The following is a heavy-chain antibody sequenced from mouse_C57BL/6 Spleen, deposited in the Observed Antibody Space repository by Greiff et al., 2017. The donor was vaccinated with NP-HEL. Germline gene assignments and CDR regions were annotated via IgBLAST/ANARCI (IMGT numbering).Heavy chain of an antibody. J-gene: IGHJ2*01. CDR1: GYSITSGYY. CDR2: ISYDGSN. D-gene: IGHD1-1*01. Sequence: VQLQQSGPGLVKPSQSLSLTCSVTGYSITSGYYWNWVRQFPGNKLEWMGYISYDGSNNYNPSLKNRISITRDTSKNQFFLKLNSVTTEDTATYYCARDITTFDYWGQGTTLTVSS. V-gene: IGHV3-6*01. CDR3: ARDITTFDY.